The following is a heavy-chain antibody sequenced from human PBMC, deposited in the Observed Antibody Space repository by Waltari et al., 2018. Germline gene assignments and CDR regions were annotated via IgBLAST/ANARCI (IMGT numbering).Heavy chain of an antibody. J-gene: IGHJ4*02. Sequence: EVQLVESGGGLVQPGRSLRLSCTASGFTFGDYAMSWVRQAPGKGVEVVGFIRSKAKGWTTEDAASVKGRFTISRDDSKSIAYLQMNSLKTEDTAVYYCTRDWDYYDSSGYGYWGQGTLVTVSS. CDR2: IRSKAKGWTT. CDR1: GFTFGDYA. D-gene: IGHD3-22*01. CDR3: TRDWDYYDSSGYGY. V-gene: IGHV3-49*04.